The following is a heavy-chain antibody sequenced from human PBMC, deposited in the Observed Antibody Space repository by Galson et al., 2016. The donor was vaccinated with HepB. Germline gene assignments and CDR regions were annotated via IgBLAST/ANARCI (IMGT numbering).Heavy chain of an antibody. V-gene: IGHV3-23*01. CDR2: INGGGDTT. J-gene: IGHJ4*02. CDR3: ARHNLGAAFVQF. CDR1: GFTVNNFY. Sequence: SLRLSCAASGFTVNNFYVAWVRQAPGKGLEWVSAINGGGDTTFYADSVKGRFIVSRDNSEDTLYLQMNSLRAEDTALYYCARHNLGAAFVQFWGPGTLVTVSS. D-gene: IGHD1-26*01.